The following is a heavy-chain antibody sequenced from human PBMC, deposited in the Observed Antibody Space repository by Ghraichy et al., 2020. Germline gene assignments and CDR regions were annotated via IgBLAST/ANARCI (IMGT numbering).Heavy chain of an antibody. J-gene: IGHJ4*02. Sequence: SETLSLTCTVSGGSISSHSYYWGWIRQPPGKGLEWIGSIYFSGDTYYNPSLRSRVTISVDTSKNQFSLNLSSVTAADTAVYFCARQRVLYFFDFWGQGTLVTVSS. V-gene: IGHV4-39*01. D-gene: IGHD2-8*02. CDR1: GGSISSHSYY. CDR3: ARQRVLYFFDF. CDR2: IYFSGDT.